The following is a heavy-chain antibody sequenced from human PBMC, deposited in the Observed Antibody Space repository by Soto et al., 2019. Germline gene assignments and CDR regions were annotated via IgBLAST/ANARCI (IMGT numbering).Heavy chain of an antibody. CDR2: IYYSGST. V-gene: IGHV4-30-4*01. Sequence: QVQLQESGPGLVKPSQTLSLTCTVSGGSISSGDYYCSWIRQPPGKGLEWIGYIYYSGSTYYNPSHKSRVTISVDTSKNQFSLKLSSVTAADTAVYYCARDLSYSSGWYQDWFDPWGQGTLVTVAS. D-gene: IGHD6-19*01. J-gene: IGHJ5*02. CDR1: GGSISSGDYY. CDR3: ARDLSYSSGWYQDWFDP.